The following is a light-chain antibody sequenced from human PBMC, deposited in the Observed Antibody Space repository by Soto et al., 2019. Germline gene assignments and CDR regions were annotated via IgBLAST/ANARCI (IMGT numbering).Light chain of an antibody. CDR3: CSYAGSSTVV. J-gene: IGLJ2*01. CDR1: SSDVGSYNL. Sequence: QSALTQPASVSGSPGQSITISCTGTSSDVGSYNLVSWYQQHPGKAPKLMIYEGSKRPSGVSNRFSCSKSGNTASLTISGLHAEDEADYYCCSYAGSSTVVFGGGPKLTVL. CDR2: EGS. V-gene: IGLV2-23*01.